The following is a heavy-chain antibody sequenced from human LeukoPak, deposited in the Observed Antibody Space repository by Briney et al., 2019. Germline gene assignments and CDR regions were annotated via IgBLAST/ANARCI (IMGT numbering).Heavy chain of an antibody. V-gene: IGHV1-69*04. D-gene: IGHD3-10*01. Sequence: SVKVSCKASGGTFSSYAISWVRQAPGQGLEWMGRIIPILGIANYAQKFQGRVTITADKSTSTAYMELSSLRSEDTAVYYCTGSLWFGELLRVDAFDIWGQGTMVTVSS. CDR1: GGTFSSYA. J-gene: IGHJ3*02. CDR3: TGSLWFGELLRVDAFDI. CDR2: IIPILGIA.